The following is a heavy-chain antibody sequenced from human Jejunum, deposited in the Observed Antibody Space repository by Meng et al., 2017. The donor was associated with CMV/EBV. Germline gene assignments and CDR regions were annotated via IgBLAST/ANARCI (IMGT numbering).Heavy chain of an antibody. CDR3: ARDGGGFNSSPFDH. CDR1: GFTFSSHA. D-gene: IGHD6-13*01. CDR2: TSYDGNTQ. J-gene: IGHJ4*02. Sequence: GFTFSSHAMHWVRQAPGKGLEWVAVTSYDGNTQYYTESVKGRFTISRDNSDNMLYLQMNSLRADDTAVYYCARDGGGFNSSPFDHWGQGTLVTVSS. V-gene: IGHV3-30*04.